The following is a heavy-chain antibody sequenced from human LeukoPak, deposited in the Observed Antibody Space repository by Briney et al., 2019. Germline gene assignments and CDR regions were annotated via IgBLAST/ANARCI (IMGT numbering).Heavy chain of an antibody. Sequence: SDTLSLTCTVSGGSVSSVSYYWSWIRQPPGKGLEWIGYIYYSGSTNYNPSLKSRVTISVDTSKNQFFLKLSSVTAADTAVYYCARGGGSYGFVLGAFDIWGQGTMVTVSS. V-gene: IGHV4-61*01. CDR2: IYYSGST. CDR1: GGSVSSVSYY. D-gene: IGHD1-26*01. CDR3: ARGGGSYGFVLGAFDI. J-gene: IGHJ3*02.